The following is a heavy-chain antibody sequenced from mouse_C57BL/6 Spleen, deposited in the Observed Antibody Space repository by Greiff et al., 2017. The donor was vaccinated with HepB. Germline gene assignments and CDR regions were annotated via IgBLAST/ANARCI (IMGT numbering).Heavy chain of an antibody. CDR2: IDPETGGT. Sequence: SGAELVRPGASVTLSCKASGYTFTDYEMHWVKQTSVHGLEWIGAIDPETGGTAYNQKFKGKAILTADKSSSTAYMELRSLTSEDSAVYYCTRRLSLDYWGQGTTLTVSS. CDR3: TRRLSLDY. CDR1: GYTFTDYE. J-gene: IGHJ2*01. V-gene: IGHV1-15*01. D-gene: IGHD1-1*02.